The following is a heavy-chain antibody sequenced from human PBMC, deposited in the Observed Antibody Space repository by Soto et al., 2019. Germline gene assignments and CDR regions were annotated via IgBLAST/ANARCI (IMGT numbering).Heavy chain of an antibody. D-gene: IGHD7-27*01. V-gene: IGHV3-48*01. CDR3: ARDLSWGSNWYYYMDV. Sequence: PGGSLRLSCAASGFTFSNYAMSWVRQAPGKGLEWVSYISSSSVVTDYADSVRGRFTVSRDNARNSLYLQMNGLRAEDTAVYYCARDLSWGSNWYYYMDVWGKGTTVTVSS. J-gene: IGHJ6*03. CDR1: GFTFSNYA. CDR2: ISSSSVVT.